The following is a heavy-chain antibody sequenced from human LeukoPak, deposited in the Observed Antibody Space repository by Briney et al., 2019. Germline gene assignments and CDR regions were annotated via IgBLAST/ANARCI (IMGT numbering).Heavy chain of an antibody. CDR1: GFTFSSYG. D-gene: IGHD6-13*01. CDR3: AKDLQVVSASSWYHD. Sequence: GGSLRLSCAASGFTFSSYGMHWVRQAPGQGLEWVACIRDDSSNKYYAHTVKGRFTISRDNSTSTLYMQMRSLRSEDTAVYYCAKDLQVVSASSWYHDWGQGTLVPVPS. J-gene: IGHJ4*02. CDR2: IRDDSSNK. V-gene: IGHV3-30*02.